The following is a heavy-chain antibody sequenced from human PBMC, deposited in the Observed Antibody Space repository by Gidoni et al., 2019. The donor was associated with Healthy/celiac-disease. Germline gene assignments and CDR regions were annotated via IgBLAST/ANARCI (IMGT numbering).Heavy chain of an antibody. CDR1: GYTFTSYA. J-gene: IGHJ6*02. Sequence: QVQLVQSGSELTKPGASVKVSCKASGYTFTSYAMNWVRQAPGQGLEWMGWINTNTGNPTYAQGFTGRFVFSLDTSVSTAYLQISSLKAEDTAVYYCAREGGTSGVVPAAISDYYYYGMDVWGQGTTVTVSS. D-gene: IGHD2-2*01. V-gene: IGHV7-4-1*02. CDR3: AREGGTSGVVPAAISDYYYYGMDV. CDR2: INTNTGNP.